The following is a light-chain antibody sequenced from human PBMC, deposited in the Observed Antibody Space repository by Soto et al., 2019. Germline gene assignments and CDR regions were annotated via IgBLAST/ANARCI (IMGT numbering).Light chain of an antibody. CDR2: SAS. V-gene: IGKV1-5*03. CDR1: QNIRSW. CDR3: QEYNGNSGLT. Sequence: DIEMTQSPSIPSASVGDRVTITCRASQNIRSWLAWYQQKPGKAPELLIYSASGLESGVPSRFSGSGFGTEFTLTISSVQPDDFATYYCQEYNGNSGLTFGGGTKVEIK. J-gene: IGKJ4*01.